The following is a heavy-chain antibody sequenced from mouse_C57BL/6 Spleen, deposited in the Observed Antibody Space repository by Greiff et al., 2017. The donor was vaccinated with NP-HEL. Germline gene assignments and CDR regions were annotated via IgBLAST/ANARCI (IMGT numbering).Heavy chain of an antibody. V-gene: IGHV1-9*01. CDR1: GYTFTGYW. D-gene: IGHD1-1*01. CDR3: ARRITTVVATDFDY. J-gene: IGHJ2*01. Sequence: QVQLQQSGAELMKPGASVKLSCKATGYTFTGYWIEWVKQRPGHGLEWIGEILPGSGSTNYNEKFKGKATFTADISSNTAYMQLSSLTTEDSAIYYCARRITTVVATDFDYWGQGTTLTVSS. CDR2: ILPGSGST.